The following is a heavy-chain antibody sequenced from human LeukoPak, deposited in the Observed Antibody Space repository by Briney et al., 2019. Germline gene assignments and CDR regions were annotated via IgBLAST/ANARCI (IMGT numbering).Heavy chain of an antibody. CDR2: INPSVGST. V-gene: IGHV1-46*01. CDR1: GYTFTSYY. CDR3: ARVSEMVRGVVLGYYFDY. D-gene: IGHD3-10*01. J-gene: IGHJ4*02. Sequence: ASVKVSCKPSGYTFTSYYMHWVRRAPGQGLEWMGIINPSVGSTSYTQKFQGRVTMTRDTSTSTVYMELSSLRSEDTAVYYCARVSEMVRGVVLGYYFDYWGQGTLVTVSS.